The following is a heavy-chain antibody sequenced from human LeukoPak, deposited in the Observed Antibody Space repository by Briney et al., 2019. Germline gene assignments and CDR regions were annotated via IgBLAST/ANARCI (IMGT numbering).Heavy chain of an antibody. Sequence: GGSLRLSCAASGFTGSSKYMSWGRQAPGKGVEWGSVIYSGGRTHYVDSVKGRFTISRDNSKNTVYLQMNSLRAEDTAVYYCASLYYGGNNFDYWGQGTLVTVSS. D-gene: IGHD4-23*01. CDR1: GFTGSSKY. CDR3: ASLYYGGNNFDY. V-gene: IGHV3-66*01. J-gene: IGHJ4*02. CDR2: IYSGGRT.